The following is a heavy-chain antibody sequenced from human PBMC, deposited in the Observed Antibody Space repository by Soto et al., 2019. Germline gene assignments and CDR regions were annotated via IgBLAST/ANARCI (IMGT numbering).Heavy chain of an antibody. D-gene: IGHD6-6*01. J-gene: IGHJ3*01. Sequence: HPGGSLRLSCAASGFTFSSYGMHWVRQAPGKGLEWVAVIWYDGSNKYYADSVKGRFTISRDNSKNTLYLQMNSLRAEDTAVYYCARGVSPIAAPRAVFDFCGQGSMDTGSS. V-gene: IGHV3-33*01. CDR3: ARGVSPIAAPRAVFDF. CDR1: GFTFSSYG. CDR2: IWYDGSNK.